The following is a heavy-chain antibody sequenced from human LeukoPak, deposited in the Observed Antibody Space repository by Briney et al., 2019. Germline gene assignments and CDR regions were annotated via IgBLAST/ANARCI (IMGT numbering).Heavy chain of an antibody. D-gene: IGHD3-10*01. CDR1: GFTFSSYV. CDR3: ARNYYGSGSYPNYYYYYYMDV. Sequence: PGGSLRLSCAASGFTFSSYVVHWVRQAPGKGLEWVAFIRYDGSNKYYADSVKGRFTISRDNSKNTLYLQMNSLRAEDTAVYYCARNYYGSGSYPNYYYYYYMDVWGKGTTVTVSS. CDR2: IRYDGSNK. J-gene: IGHJ6*03. V-gene: IGHV3-30*02.